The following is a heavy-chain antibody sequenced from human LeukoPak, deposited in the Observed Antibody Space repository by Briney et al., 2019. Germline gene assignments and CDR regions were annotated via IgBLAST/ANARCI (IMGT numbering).Heavy chain of an antibody. D-gene: IGHD2-15*01. Sequence: ASVKVSCKASGYTFTSYGISWVRQAPGQGLEWMGWISAYNGNTNYAQKLQGRVTMTTDTSTSTAYMELRSLRADDTAVYYCARDPVAATMGSFGYWGQGTLVTVSP. CDR2: ISAYNGNT. V-gene: IGHV1-18*01. CDR3: ARDPVAATMGSFGY. CDR1: GYTFTSYG. J-gene: IGHJ4*02.